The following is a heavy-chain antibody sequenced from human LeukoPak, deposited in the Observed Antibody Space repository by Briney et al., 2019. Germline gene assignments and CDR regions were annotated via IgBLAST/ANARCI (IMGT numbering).Heavy chain of an antibody. CDR3: ARGPYSYDSPGAFDI. D-gene: IGHD3-22*01. CDR2: LSSSGST. Sequence: PSETLSLTCTVSGDSISSGDYYWSWIPQPAGKGLEWIGRLSSSGSTNYNPSLKSRVTISVDTSKNQFSLKMSAVTAADTAVYFDARGPYSYDSPGAFDIWGQGTMVSVSS. J-gene: IGHJ3*02. CDR1: GDSISSGDYY. V-gene: IGHV4-61*02.